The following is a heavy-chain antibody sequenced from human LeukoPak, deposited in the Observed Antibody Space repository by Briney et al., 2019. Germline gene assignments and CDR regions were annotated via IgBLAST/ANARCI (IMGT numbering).Heavy chain of an antibody. Sequence: GGSLRLSCAASGFTISSYWMSWVRQAPGKGLEWVANIEEDGSEKYYVDSVKGRFTISRDNAKNSLYLQMNSLRAGDTAVYYCARDRAVIYYYYGMDVWGQGTTVTVSS. CDR3: ARDRAVIYYYYGMDV. D-gene: IGHD3-10*01. V-gene: IGHV3-7*01. CDR2: IEEDGSEK. J-gene: IGHJ6*02. CDR1: GFTISSYW.